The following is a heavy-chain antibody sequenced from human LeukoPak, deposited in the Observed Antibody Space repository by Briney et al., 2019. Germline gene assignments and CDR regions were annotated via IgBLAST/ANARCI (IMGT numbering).Heavy chain of an antibody. Sequence: ASVKVSCKASGYTFTSYGISWVRQAPGQGPEWMGWISAYNGNTNYAQKLQGRVTMTTDTSTSTAYMELRSLRSDDTAVYYCARARITMVRGVSDFDYWGQGTLVTVSS. CDR3: ARARITMVRGVSDFDY. V-gene: IGHV1-18*01. D-gene: IGHD3-10*01. CDR1: GYTFTSYG. CDR2: ISAYNGNT. J-gene: IGHJ4*02.